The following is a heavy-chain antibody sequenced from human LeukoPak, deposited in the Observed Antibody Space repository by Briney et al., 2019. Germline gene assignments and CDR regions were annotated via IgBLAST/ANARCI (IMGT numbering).Heavy chain of an antibody. CDR2: IYTSGST. D-gene: IGHD5-24*01. V-gene: IGHV4-61*02. Sequence: SQTLSLTCTVSGGSISSSNYYWNWIRQPAGKGLEWIGRIYTSGSTNYNPSLKSRVTISVDTSKNQFSLKLSSVTAADTAVYYCARSKDIRMGSKRGIEMDYWGQGTLVTVSS. CDR3: ARSKDIRMGSKRGIEMDY. J-gene: IGHJ4*02. CDR1: GGSISSSNYY.